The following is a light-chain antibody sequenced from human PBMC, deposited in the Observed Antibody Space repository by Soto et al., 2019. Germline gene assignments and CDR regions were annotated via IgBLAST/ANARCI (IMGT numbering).Light chain of an antibody. Sequence: EIVLAQSPGTLSLSTGERATLSCRPSQSVSSNLLAWYQQKPGQAPRLLIYDASNRATGIPARFSGSGSGTDFTLTISSLHSEDFAVYYCQQYGGSPLTFGGGTKVDIK. CDR2: DAS. CDR1: QSVSSNL. J-gene: IGKJ4*01. CDR3: QQYGGSPLT. V-gene: IGKV3-20*01.